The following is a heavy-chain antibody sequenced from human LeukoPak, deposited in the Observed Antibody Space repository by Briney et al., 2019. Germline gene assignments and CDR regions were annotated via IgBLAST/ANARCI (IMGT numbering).Heavy chain of an antibody. Sequence: SETLSLTCTVSGGSINSYYWSWIRQPPGKGLEWIGYIYYSGSTNYNPSLKSRVTISVDTSTVSLKLSSVTAADTAVYYCARNSNFVDTTNNDAFDIWGQGTMVTVSP. V-gene: IGHV4-59*08. CDR2: IYYSGST. CDR3: ARNSNFVDTTNNDAFDI. D-gene: IGHD1/OR15-1a*01. J-gene: IGHJ3*02. CDR1: GGSINSYY.